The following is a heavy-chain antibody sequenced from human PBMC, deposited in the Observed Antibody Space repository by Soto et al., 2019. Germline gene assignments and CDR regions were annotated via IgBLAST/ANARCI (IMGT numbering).Heavy chain of an antibody. CDR1: GFTVRSNY. J-gene: IGHJ4*02. D-gene: IGHD2-21*01. Sequence: GSLRLSCAVSGFTVRSNYMSWVRQAPGKGLEWVSVIYSGGSTFYADSVKDRFTISRDNSKNTLYLQMDSLRAEDTAVYYCARDGRAFRRGDYYFDYWGQGTLVTVSS. V-gene: IGHV3-66*01. CDR2: IYSGGST. CDR3: ARDGRAFRRGDYYFDY.